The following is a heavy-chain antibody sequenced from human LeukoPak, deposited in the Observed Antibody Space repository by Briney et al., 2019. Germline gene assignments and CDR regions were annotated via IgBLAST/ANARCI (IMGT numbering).Heavy chain of an antibody. Sequence: GASVKVSCKASGGTFSSYTISWVRQAPGQGLEWMGRIIPILGIANYAQKFQGRVTITADKSTSTAYMELSSLRSEDTAVYYCARDIRDDSPPYYYGMDVWGQGTTVTVSS. CDR3: ARDIRDDSPPYYYGMDV. CDR2: IIPILGIA. V-gene: IGHV1-69*04. CDR1: GGTFSSYT. D-gene: IGHD3-3*01. J-gene: IGHJ6*02.